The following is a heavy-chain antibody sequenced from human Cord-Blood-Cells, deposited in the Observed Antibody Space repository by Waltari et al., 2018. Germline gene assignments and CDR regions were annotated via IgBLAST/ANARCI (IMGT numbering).Heavy chain of an antibody. CDR2: IYHSGST. CDR1: GYSISSGYS. J-gene: IGHJ3*02. CDR3: ARDWVVGATAFDI. Sequence: QVQLQESGPGLVKPSETLSLTCAVSGYSISSGYSWGWIRQPPGKGLEWIGSIYHSGSTYYNPSLKSRVTISVDTSKNQFSLKLSSVTAADTAVYYCARDWVVGATAFDIWGQGTMVTVSS. V-gene: IGHV4-38-2*02. D-gene: IGHD1-26*01.